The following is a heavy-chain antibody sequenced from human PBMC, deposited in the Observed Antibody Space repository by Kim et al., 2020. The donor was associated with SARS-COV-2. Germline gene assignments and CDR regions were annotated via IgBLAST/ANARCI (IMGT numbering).Heavy chain of an antibody. V-gene: IGHV3-30-3*01. CDR1: GFTFSSYA. CDR2: ISYDGSNK. J-gene: IGHJ3*02. CDR3: ARSRGGSYYDAFDI. Sequence: GGSLRLSCAASGFTFSSYAMHWVRQAPGKGLEWVAVISYDGSNKYYADSVKGRFTISRDNSKNTLYLQMNSLRAEDTAVYYCARSRGGSYYDAFDIRGQGTMVTVSS. D-gene: IGHD2-15*01.